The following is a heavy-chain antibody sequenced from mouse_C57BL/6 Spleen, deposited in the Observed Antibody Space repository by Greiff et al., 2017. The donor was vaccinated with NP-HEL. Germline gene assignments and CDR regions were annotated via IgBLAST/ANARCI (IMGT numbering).Heavy chain of an antibody. V-gene: IGHV1-22*01. CDR2: INPNNGGT. D-gene: IGHD1-1*01. Sequence: EVQLQESGPELVKPGASVKMSCKASGYTFTDYNMHWVKQSHGKSLEWIGYINPNNGGTSYNQKFKGKATLTVNKSSSTAYMELRSLTSEDSAVYYCARDYYYGSSYAMDYWGQGTSVTVSS. CDR3: ARDYYYGSSYAMDY. CDR1: GYTFTDYN. J-gene: IGHJ4*01.